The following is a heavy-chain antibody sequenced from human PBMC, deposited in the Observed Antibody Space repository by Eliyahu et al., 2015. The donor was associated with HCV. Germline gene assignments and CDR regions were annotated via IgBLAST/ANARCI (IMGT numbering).Heavy chain of an antibody. D-gene: IGHD3-22*01. Sequence: QVQLQQWGAGLLKPSETLSLTCAVYGGSFSGYYWSWIRQPPGKGLEWIGEINHCGSTNYNPSLKSRVTISVDTSKNQFSLKLSSVTAADTAVYYCARGRHYYDSSGYIDYWGQGTLVTVSS. CDR2: INHCGST. CDR3: ARGRHYYDSSGYIDY. J-gene: IGHJ4*02. V-gene: IGHV4-34*01. CDR1: GGSFSGYY.